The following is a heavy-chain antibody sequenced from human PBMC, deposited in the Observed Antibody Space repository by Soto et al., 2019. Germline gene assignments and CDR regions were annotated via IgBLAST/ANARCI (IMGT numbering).Heavy chain of an antibody. V-gene: IGHV4-34*01. D-gene: IGHD1-26*01. CDR1: GGSFSGYY. J-gene: IGHJ6*02. CDR2: INHSGST. Sequence: QVQLQQWGAGLLKPSETLSLTCAVYGGSFSGYYWSWIRQPPGKGLEWIGEINHSGSTNYNPSLKSRVTISVDTSKNQFSLKLSSVTAADTAVYYCARGGSPYRGSYYYYGMDVWGQGTTVTVSS. CDR3: ARGGSPYRGSYYYYGMDV.